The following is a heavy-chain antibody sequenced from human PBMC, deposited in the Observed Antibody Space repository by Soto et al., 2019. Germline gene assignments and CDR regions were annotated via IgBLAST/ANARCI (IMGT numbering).Heavy chain of an antibody. J-gene: IGHJ4*01. Sequence: QVQLVQSGAEVKKPGSSVKVSCKTSGGLFSVFSFNWVRQAPGQGLEWMGGVLPITGSTDYAQKFQGRLTITPDRSTSTIYMELSRLTSDDTANYYCATIRVRGGPLRFEDGGQGTLISVSS. CDR1: GGLFSVFS. D-gene: IGHD5-12*01. CDR2: VLPITGST. CDR3: ATIRVRGGPLRFED. V-gene: IGHV1-69*06.